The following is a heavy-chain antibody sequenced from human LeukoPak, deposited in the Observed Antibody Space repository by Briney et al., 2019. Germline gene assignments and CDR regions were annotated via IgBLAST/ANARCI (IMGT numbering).Heavy chain of an antibody. CDR1: GFIFGDYV. V-gene: IGHV3-48*02. Sequence: GGSLRLSCAASGFIFGDYVMSWVRQAPGKGLEWISYINHDGQRIYYAESVRGRFTISRDNGKNSLYLQTNSLRDEGAALYYCARDYDWAFDFWGQGTPVTVSS. CDR3: ARDYDWAFDF. J-gene: IGHJ4*02. D-gene: IGHD3-9*01. CDR2: INHDGQRI.